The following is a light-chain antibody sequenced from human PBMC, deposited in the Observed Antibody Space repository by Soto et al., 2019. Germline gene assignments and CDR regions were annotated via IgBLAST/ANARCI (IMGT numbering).Light chain of an antibody. CDR3: SSFAGNNNL. Sequence: QSALTQPPSASGSPGQSVTIYCTGTSSDVGGYDLVSWYQQHPGKAPKLILYEVAKRPSGVPARFSGSKSGNTASLTVSGLQADDESDYYCSSFAGNNNLFGGGTKLTVL. V-gene: IGLV2-8*01. CDR2: EVA. J-gene: IGLJ2*01. CDR1: SSDVGGYDL.